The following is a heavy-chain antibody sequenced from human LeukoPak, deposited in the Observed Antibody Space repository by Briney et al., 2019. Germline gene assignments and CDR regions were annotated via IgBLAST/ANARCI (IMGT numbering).Heavy chain of an antibody. V-gene: IGHV1-8*01. CDR1: GYTFTSYD. D-gene: IGHD5-12*01. CDR2: MNPNSGNT. CDR3: ARGPSWLRPYYYYYYYMDV. J-gene: IGHJ6*03. Sequence: GASVKVSCKPSGYTFTSYDINWVRQATGQGLEWMGWMNPNSGNTGYAQKFQGRVTMTRNTSISTAYMELSSLRSEDTAVYYCARGPSWLRPYYYYYYYMDVWGKGTTVTISS.